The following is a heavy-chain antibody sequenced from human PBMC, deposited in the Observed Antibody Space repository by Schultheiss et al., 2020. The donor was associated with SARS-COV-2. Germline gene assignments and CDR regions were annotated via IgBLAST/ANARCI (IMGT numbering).Heavy chain of an antibody. CDR2: IYYSGST. CDR3: ARDNYYDSCGYYYGMDV. CDR1: GGSISSGGYY. V-gene: IGHV4-31*03. D-gene: IGHD3-22*01. Sequence: SQTLSLTCTVSGGSISSGGYYWSWIRQHPGKGLEWIGYIYYSGSTYYNPSLKSRVTISVDTSKNQFSLKLSSVTAADTAVYYCARDNYYDSCGYYYGMDVWGQGTTVTVAS. J-gene: IGHJ6*02.